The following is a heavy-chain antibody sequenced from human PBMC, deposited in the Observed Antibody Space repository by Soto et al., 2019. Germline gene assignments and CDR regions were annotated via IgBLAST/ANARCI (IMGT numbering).Heavy chain of an antibody. CDR1: GGTFSNYA. V-gene: IGHV1-69*12. CDR2: IIPIDATV. Sequence: QVQLVQSGAEVKKPGSSVKVSCKASGGTFSNYALISWVRQAPGQGLEWMGGIIPIDATVNYAQKFQGRITITADESTPTAHMDLGSLRSEDTAVYSCARDLLGFGYTYGDVWGQGTTVTVSS. J-gene: IGHJ6*01. CDR3: ARDLLGFGYTYGDV. D-gene: IGHD3-10*01.